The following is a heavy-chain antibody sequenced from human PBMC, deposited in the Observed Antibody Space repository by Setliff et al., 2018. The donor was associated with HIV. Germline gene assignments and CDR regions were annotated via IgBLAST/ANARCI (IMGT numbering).Heavy chain of an antibody. J-gene: IGHJ4*02. V-gene: IGHV4-59*11. D-gene: IGHD4-4*01. CDR3: TRGGSMTTLTT. CDR1: GVSITSHY. Sequence: KPSETLSLTCAVSGVSITSHYWSWIRQPPGKGLEWIGFIYYSVNNNYNPSLKSRVSISVDTSKNQFSLRLSSVTAADTAVYYCTRGGSMTTLTTWGQGTLVTVSS. CDR2: IYYSVNN.